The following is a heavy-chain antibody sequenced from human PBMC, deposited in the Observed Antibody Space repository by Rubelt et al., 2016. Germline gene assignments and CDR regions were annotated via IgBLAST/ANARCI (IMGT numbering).Heavy chain of an antibody. Sequence: EVQLVESGGGLVQPGRSLRLSCAASGFSFDDYGMHWVRQAPGKGLEWVSGINWSSKRLGYADSVKGRFTISRDNAKNTLYLQMNSLRAEDTAVYYCGRDYRYSMDVWGQGTTVTVSS. J-gene: IGHJ6*02. CDR2: INWSSKRL. CDR1: GFSFDDYG. V-gene: IGHV3-9*01. D-gene: IGHD1-14*01. CDR3: GRDYRYSMDV.